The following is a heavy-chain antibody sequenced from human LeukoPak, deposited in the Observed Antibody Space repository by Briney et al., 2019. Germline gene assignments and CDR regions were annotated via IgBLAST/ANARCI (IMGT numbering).Heavy chain of an antibody. CDR2: IIPILGIA. J-gene: IGHJ6*02. Sequence: ASVKVSYKASGGTFSSYAISWVRQAPGQGLEWMGRIIPILGIANYAQKFQGRVTITADKSTSTAYMELSSLRSEDTAVYYCAGLWLPGRTITIFGVVMDVWGQGTTVTVSS. V-gene: IGHV1-69*04. CDR3: AGLWLPGRTITIFGVVMDV. D-gene: IGHD3-3*01. CDR1: GGTFSSYA.